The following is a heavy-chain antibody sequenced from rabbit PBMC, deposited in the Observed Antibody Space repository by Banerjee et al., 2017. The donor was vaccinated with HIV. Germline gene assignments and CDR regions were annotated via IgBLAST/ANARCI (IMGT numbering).Heavy chain of an antibody. Sequence: QEQLEESGGGLVQPGESLTLSCKVSGFDFSNYGVSWVRQAPGKGLEWIGYIDPVFGRIYYASWVNGRFTISSDNAQNTLYLQMNSLTDADTAAYFCARTDTDNYISGLALWGPGTLVTVS. CDR2: IDPVFGRI. J-gene: IGHJ4*01. D-gene: IGHD4-1*01. V-gene: IGHV1S47*01. CDR3: ARTDTDNYISGLAL. CDR1: GFDFSNYG.